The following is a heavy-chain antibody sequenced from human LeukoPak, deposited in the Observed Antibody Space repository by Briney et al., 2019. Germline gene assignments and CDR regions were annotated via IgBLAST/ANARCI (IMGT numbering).Heavy chain of an antibody. CDR2: ISSSSSYI. J-gene: IGHJ5*02. D-gene: IGHD6-13*01. V-gene: IGHV3-21*01. CDR3: ARGIAAAGTNWFDP. Sequence: GGSLRLSCAASGFTFSSYSMNWVRQAPGKGLEWVSSISSSSSYIYYADSVKGRFTISRDNAKNSLYPQMNSLRAEDTAVYYCARGIAAAGTNWFDPWGQGTLVTVSS. CDR1: GFTFSSYS.